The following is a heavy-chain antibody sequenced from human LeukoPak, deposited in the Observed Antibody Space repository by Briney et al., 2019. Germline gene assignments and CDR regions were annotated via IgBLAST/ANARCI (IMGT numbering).Heavy chain of an antibody. V-gene: IGHV1-69*13. CDR3: ARVERWLQPGEFDY. D-gene: IGHD5-24*01. CDR2: IIPIFGTA. CDR1: GGTFSSYA. Sequence: ASVKVSCKASGGTFSSYAISWVRQAPGQGLEWMGGIIPIFGTANYAQKFQGRVTITADESTSTAYMELSSLRSEDTAVYYCARVERWLQPGEFDYWGQGTLVTVSS. J-gene: IGHJ4*02.